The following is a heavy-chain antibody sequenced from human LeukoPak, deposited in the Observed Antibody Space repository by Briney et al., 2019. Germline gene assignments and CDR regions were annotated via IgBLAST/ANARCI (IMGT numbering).Heavy chain of an antibody. CDR1: GYTFTSYG. D-gene: IGHD3-10*01. V-gene: IGHV1-18*01. Sequence: GASVKVSCKASGYTFTSYGISWVRQAPGQGLEWMGWISAYNGNTNYAQKLQGRATMTTDTSTSTAYMELRSLRSDDTAVYYCARGPEGSGSYDFDYWGQGTLVTVSS. CDR3: ARGPEGSGSYDFDY. CDR2: ISAYNGNT. J-gene: IGHJ4*02.